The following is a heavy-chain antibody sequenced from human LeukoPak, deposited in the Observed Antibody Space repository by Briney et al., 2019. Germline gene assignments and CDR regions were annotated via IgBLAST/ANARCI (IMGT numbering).Heavy chain of an antibody. CDR2: IYPGDPDT. CDR1: GYSFTSYW. CDR3: ARLAYCGGDCYSNFDY. J-gene: IGHJ4*02. D-gene: IGHD2-21*02. V-gene: IGHV5-51*01. Sequence: GESLKISCKGSGYSFTSYWIGWVRQIPGKGLEWMGIIYPGDPDTRYSPSFQGQVTISADKSISTAYLQWSSLKASDTAMYYCARLAYCGGDCYSNFDYWGQGTLVTVSS.